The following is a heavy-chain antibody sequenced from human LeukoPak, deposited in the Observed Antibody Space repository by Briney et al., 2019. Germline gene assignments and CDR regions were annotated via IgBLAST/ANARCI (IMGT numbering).Heavy chain of an antibody. CDR1: GGFISSGGYY. Sequence: KPSQTLYLTCTVSGGFISSGGYYWSWIRQHPGKGLEWIGYIYYIGRTSYNPSLKSRVTISEDTSKNQFSLDLSSVTAADTAVYYCARSHYGSDYYFDHWGQGTQVTVSS. D-gene: IGHD3-16*01. CDR2: IYYIGRT. CDR3: ARSHYGSDYYFDH. V-gene: IGHV4-31*03. J-gene: IGHJ4*02.